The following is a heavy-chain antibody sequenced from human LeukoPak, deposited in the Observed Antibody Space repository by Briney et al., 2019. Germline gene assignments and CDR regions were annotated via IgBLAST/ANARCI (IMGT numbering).Heavy chain of an antibody. CDR3: ARHEGGYTWYLGL. V-gene: IGHV4-61*01. CDR1: VGSVSSDSYY. CDR2: IYYSGST. D-gene: IGHD3-22*01. Sequence: PSETLSLTCTVSVGSVSSDSYYWSWIRQPPGKGLEWIGYIYYSGSTNYNPSLKSRVTISVDTSKNQFSLKLSSVTAADTAVYYCARHEGGYTWYLGLWGRGTLVTVSS. J-gene: IGHJ2*01.